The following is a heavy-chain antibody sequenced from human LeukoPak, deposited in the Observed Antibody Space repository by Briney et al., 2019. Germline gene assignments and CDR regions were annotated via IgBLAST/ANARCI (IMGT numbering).Heavy chain of an antibody. CDR3: AKTIRYYYDSSSYYVGDAFDI. CDR1: GFTFSSYA. D-gene: IGHD3-22*01. J-gene: IGHJ3*02. CDR2: ISGSGGRT. Sequence: GGSLRLSCAASGFTFSSYAMSWVRQAPGKGLEWVSAISGSGGRTNYDDAVKNRLFISRKNYNKTLYLQKNSLRDDDTTVYYCAKTIRYYYDSSSYYVGDAFDIWGQGTMVTVSS. V-gene: IGHV3-23*01.